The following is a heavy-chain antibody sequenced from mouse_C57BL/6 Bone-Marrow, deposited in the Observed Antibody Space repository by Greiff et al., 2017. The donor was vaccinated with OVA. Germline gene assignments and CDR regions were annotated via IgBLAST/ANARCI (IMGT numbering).Heavy chain of an antibody. CDR2: ISSGGDYT. D-gene: IGHD1-1*01. CDR1: GFTFSSYA. Sequence: EVQLVQSGEGLVKPGGSLKLSCAASGFTFSSYAMSWVRQTPEKGLEWVAYISSGGDYTYYADTVKGRFTISRDNARNTLYLQMSSLKSEDTAMYYCTRVLDAMDYWGQGTSVTVSS. J-gene: IGHJ4*01. CDR3: TRVLDAMDY. V-gene: IGHV5-9-1*02.